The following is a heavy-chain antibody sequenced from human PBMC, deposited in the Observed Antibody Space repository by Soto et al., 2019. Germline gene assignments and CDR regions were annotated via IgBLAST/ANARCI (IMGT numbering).Heavy chain of an antibody. CDR3: ARGPDSSGYYYPSYYYYGMDV. V-gene: IGHV5-10-1*03. Sequence: EVQLVQSGAEVKKPGESLRISCKGSGYSFTSYWISWVRQMPGKGLEWMGRIDPSDSYTNYSPSFQGHVTISADKSISTAYLQWSSLKASDTAMYYCARGPDSSGYYYPSYYYYGMDVWGQGTTVTVSS. CDR2: IDPSDSYT. J-gene: IGHJ6*02. CDR1: GYSFTSYW. D-gene: IGHD3-22*01.